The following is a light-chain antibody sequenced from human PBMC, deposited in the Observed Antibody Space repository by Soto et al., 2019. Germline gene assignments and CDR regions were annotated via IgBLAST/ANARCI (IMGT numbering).Light chain of an antibody. CDR3: QQCAFSPRT. J-gene: IGKJ2*01. Sequence: EIVLTQSPGTLSLSPGERGTLSCRASQNVTNNYLAWYQQKPGQAPRLLIYDASSRATGIPDRFSGSGSGTDFTLTISRLEPEDFAVYYCQQCAFSPRTFGQGTKLEIK. V-gene: IGKV3-20*01. CDR1: QNVTNNY. CDR2: DAS.